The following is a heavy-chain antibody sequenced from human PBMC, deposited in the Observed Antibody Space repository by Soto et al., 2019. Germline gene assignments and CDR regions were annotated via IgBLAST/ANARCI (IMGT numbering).Heavy chain of an antibody. Sequence: SSVKRSCKAAGGAFSGYAISCVRHAPGQGLEWMGGIIPIFGTANYAQKFQGRVTITADESTSTAYMELSSLRSEDTAVYYCARCIGVVVVPAAIPSGSQNYGMDVWGQGTTVTVS. V-gene: IGHV1-69*13. D-gene: IGHD2-2*01. CDR1: GGAFSGYA. CDR3: ARCIGVVVVPAAIPSGSQNYGMDV. J-gene: IGHJ6*02. CDR2: IIPIFGTA.